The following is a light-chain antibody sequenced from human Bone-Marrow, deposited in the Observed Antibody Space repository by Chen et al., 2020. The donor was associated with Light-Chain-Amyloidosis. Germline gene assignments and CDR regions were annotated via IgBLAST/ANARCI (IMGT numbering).Light chain of an antibody. J-gene: IGLJ3*02. Sequence: NFMLTQPPSVSESPGKTVIISCTRSSGSIATKYVQWYQQRPGRSPTTVIFDDDTRRSWVTYLCSGALDRSSKSTSHTSSGQKTEEEADYYCQSYQGSSQGVFGGGTKLTVL. CDR3: QSYQGSSQGV. CDR2: DDD. CDR1: SGSIATKY. V-gene: IGLV6-57*01.